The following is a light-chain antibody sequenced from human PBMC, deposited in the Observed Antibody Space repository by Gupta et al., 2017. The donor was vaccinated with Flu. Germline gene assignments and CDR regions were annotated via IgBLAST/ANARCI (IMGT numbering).Light chain of an antibody. J-gene: IGKJ1*01. CDR2: AAS. V-gene: IGKV1-39*01. CDR1: QSISSY. Sequence: DIQMTQSPSSLSASVGDRVTITCRASQSISSYLNWYQQKPGKAPKLLIYAASSLQSGVPSRFSGSGSGTDFTLTISSLQPEDFATYYCQQSDSTFVTFGQGTKVEIK. CDR3: QQSDSTFVT.